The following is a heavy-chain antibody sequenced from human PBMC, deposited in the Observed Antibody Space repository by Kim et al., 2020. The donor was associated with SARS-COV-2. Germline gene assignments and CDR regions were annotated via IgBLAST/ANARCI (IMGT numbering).Heavy chain of an antibody. CDR3: ARDLDYYDSSGYYYFDY. V-gene: IGHV4-4*06. Sequence: PKSRVTMSVDTSKTQFSLKLSSVTAADTAVYYCARDLDYYDSSGYYYFDYWGQGTLVTVSS. J-gene: IGHJ4*02. D-gene: IGHD3-22*01.